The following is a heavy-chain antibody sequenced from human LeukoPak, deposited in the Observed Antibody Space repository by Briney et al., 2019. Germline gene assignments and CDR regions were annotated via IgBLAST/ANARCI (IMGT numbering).Heavy chain of an antibody. Sequence: PGGSLRLSCAASGFAFSSYSMNWVRQAPGKGLEWVSYITSSSYTIYYADSVKGRFTISRDNAKNSLYLQMNSLRAEDTAVYYCARQEALVFRPSFDWWGQGTLVTVSS. J-gene: IGHJ4*02. D-gene: IGHD6-6*01. CDR1: GFAFSSYS. CDR3: ARQEALVFRPSFDW. V-gene: IGHV3-48*01. CDR2: ITSSSYTI.